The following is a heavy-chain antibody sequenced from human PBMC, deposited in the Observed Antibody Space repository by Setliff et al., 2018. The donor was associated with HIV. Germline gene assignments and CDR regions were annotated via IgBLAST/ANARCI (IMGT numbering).Heavy chain of an antibody. J-gene: IGHJ5*02. CDR2: IYYGGST. Sequence: SETLSLTCTVSGGSISGTNYYWGWIRQPPGKGLEWIGSIYYGGSTYYSSSLKSRVTISVDTSKNQFSLNLNSVTAADTAVYYCARGNNGYYYDSSGYYHWGQGTLVTVSS. V-gene: IGHV4-39*01. CDR3: ARGNNGYYYDSSGYYH. D-gene: IGHD3-22*01. CDR1: GGSISGTNYY.